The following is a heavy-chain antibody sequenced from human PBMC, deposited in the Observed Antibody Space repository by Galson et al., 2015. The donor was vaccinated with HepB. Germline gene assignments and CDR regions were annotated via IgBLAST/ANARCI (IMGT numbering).Heavy chain of an antibody. CDR2: ISFDGSDK. J-gene: IGHJ4*02. D-gene: IGHD6-19*01. CDR3: AREEGIAVAGGDQIYYFDY. CDR1: GFSFSTYA. V-gene: IGHV3-30*04. Sequence: SLRLSCAASGFSFSTYAMHWVRQAPGKGLEWVAVISFDGSDKYYTDSVKGRFTFSGDNSKNTLYLQMNSLKPEDTAVYYCAREEGIAVAGGDQIYYFDYWGQGALVTVSS.